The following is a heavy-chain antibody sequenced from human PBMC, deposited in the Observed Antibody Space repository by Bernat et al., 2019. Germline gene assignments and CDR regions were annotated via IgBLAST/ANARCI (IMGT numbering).Heavy chain of an antibody. CDR1: GFTVSSNY. J-gene: IGHJ6*03. D-gene: IGHD1-1*01. CDR2: IYSGGST. V-gene: IGHV3-53*01. CDR3: AKAGPLARATGTTGDYYYYYYMDV. Sequence: EVQLVESGGGLIQPGGSLRLSCAASGFTVSSNYMSWVRQAPGKGLEWVSAIYSGGSTYYAESVKGRFTISRDNSKNTLYLQMNSLRAEDTAIYYCAKAGPLARATGTTGDYYYYYYMDVWGTGTTVTVSS.